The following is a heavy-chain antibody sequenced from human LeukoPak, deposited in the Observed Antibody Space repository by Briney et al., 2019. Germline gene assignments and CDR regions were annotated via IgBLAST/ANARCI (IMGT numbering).Heavy chain of an antibody. D-gene: IGHD3-22*01. CDR3: AKRGVVIRVILVGFHKEAYYFDF. CDR1: GLTLSNYG. V-gene: IGHV3-23*01. CDR2: IGGSGGRT. J-gene: IGHJ4*02. Sequence: GGSLRLSCAVSGLTLSNYGMSWVRQAPGKGLEWVAGIGGSGGRTIYGDSVKGRFTISRDNPKNTLYLQINSLRAEDTAVYFCAKRGVVIRVILVGFHKEAYYFDFWGQGALVSVSS.